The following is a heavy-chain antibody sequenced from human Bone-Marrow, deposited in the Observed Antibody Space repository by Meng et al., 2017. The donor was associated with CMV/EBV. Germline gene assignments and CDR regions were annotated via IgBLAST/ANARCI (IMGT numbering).Heavy chain of an antibody. D-gene: IGHD3-10*01. CDR2: IYYSGST. V-gene: IGHV4-39*07. CDR3: ARMDYYGSGIDY. Sequence: SETLSLTCSVSGGSIGSSRYYWGWVRQPPGKGLEWIGSIYYSGSTYYNPSLKSRVTISVDTSKNQFSLKLSSVTAADTAVYYCARMDYYGSGIDYWGQGTLVTVSS. J-gene: IGHJ4*02. CDR1: GGSIGSSRYY.